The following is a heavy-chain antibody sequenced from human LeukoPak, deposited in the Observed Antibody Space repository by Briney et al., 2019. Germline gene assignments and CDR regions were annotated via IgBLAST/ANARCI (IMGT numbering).Heavy chain of an antibody. CDR3: VQDWAWGAFGY. Sequence: GGTLRLSCAASGFTFSNYGMNWVRQAPGKGLEWVSGITPDAGRTYYADSVKGRFTIYRDNSTNTVYLQINSLGAADTAVYYCVQDWAWGAFGYWGQGTLVTVSS. V-gene: IGHV3-23*01. D-gene: IGHD7-27*01. J-gene: IGHJ4*02. CDR1: GFTFSNYG. CDR2: ITPDAGRT.